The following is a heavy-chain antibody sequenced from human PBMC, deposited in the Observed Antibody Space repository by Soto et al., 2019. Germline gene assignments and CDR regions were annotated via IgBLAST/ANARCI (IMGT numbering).Heavy chain of an antibody. CDR2: IDPSDSYT. Sequence: PGESLKISCKGSGYSFSSYWIGWVRQMPGKGLEWMGRIDPSDSYTNYSPSFQGHVTISADKSISTAYLQWSSLKASDTAMYYCARSDTAMVGDAFDIWGQGTMVTVSS. D-gene: IGHD5-18*01. V-gene: IGHV5-10-1*01. J-gene: IGHJ3*02. CDR3: ARSDTAMVGDAFDI. CDR1: GYSFSSYW.